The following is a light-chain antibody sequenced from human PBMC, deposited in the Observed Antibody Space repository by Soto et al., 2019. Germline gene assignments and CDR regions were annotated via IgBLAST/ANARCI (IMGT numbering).Light chain of an antibody. J-gene: IGKJ1*01. CDR3: QQYYSTPWT. Sequence: DIQMTQSPSSLSASVGDRVTITCRASQSISGYLNWYQKKSGQAPRLLMYAASTMQSGVPSRFSGSGSGTDFTLTISSLQPEDVAVYYCQQYYSTPWTFGQGTKVDIK. CDR2: AAS. CDR1: QSISGY. V-gene: IGKV1-39*01.